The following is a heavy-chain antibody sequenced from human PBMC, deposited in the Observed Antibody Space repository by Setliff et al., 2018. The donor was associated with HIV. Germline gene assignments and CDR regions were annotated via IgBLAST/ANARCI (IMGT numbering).Heavy chain of an antibody. J-gene: IGHJ4*02. Sequence: TLSLTFSFSGVSVGSGDYYWHWIRQHPEKALEWIGYIFHSGDTYYNPSLKSRISMSVDTSKNQFSLELTSLTAADTAVYYCATRPRIAARPFDYWGQGMLVTVSS. V-gene: IGHV4-31*03. D-gene: IGHD6-6*01. CDR3: ATRPRIAARPFDY. CDR2: IFHSGDT. CDR1: GVSVGSGDYY.